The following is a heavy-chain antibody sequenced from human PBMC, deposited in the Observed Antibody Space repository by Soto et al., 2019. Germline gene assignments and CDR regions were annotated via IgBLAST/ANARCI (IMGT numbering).Heavy chain of an antibody. CDR3: ARDAPLWFGELSH. J-gene: IGHJ4*02. Sequence: QVQLQESGPGLVKPSQTLSLTCTVIGGSNMSPNYYWSWIRQHPGKGLEWIGNIYYNGSTNYTPSLTSRVAISLDTSKNQFSVKLNSVTAADTAVYYCARDAPLWFGELSHWGQGTLVTVSS. CDR2: IYYNGST. CDR1: GGSNMSPNYY. V-gene: IGHV4-31*03. D-gene: IGHD3-10*01.